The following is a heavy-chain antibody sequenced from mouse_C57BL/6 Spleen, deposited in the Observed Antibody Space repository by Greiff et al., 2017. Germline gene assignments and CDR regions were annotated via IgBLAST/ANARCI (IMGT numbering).Heavy chain of an antibody. J-gene: IGHJ3*01. CDR2: FTMYSDAT. V-gene: IGHV1-49*01. D-gene: IGHD2-3*01. CDR3: ARSRDGYPAWFAY. CDR1: YFAFMASA. Sequence: LMESGAELVRPGSSVKLSCKDSYFAFMASAMHWVKQRPGHGLEWIGSFTMYSDATEYSENFKGKATLTANTSSSTAYMELSSLTSEDSAVYYCARSRDGYPAWFAYWGQGTLVTVSA.